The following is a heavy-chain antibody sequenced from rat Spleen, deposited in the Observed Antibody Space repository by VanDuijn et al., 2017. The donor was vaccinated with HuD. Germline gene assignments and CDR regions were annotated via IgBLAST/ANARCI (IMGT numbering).Heavy chain of an antibody. CDR2: ISYDGSST. CDR1: GFTFSDYY. V-gene: IGHV5-7*01. CDR3: ARPHSRHYVMDA. D-gene: IGHD1-8*01. J-gene: IGHJ4*01. Sequence: EVQLVESDGGLVQPGRSLKLSCAASGFTFSDYYMAWVRQAPTKGLEWVATISYDGSSTYYRDSVKGRFTISRDNAKSTLYLQMDSLRSEDTATYYCARPHSRHYVMDAWGQGASVTVSS.